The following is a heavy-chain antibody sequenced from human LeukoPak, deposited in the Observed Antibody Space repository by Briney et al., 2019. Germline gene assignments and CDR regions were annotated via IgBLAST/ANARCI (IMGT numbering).Heavy chain of an antibody. D-gene: IGHD3-3*01. Sequence: GGSLRLSCAASGFTFSSYGMQWVRQAPGKGLEWVAVIRYDGSNKYYADSVKGRFTISRDNSKNTLYLQMNSLRAEDTAVYYCARDFSATDYYDFWSGYAAFGYWGQGTLVTVSP. V-gene: IGHV3-33*08. CDR2: IRYDGSNK. CDR1: GFTFSSYG. CDR3: ARDFSATDYYDFWSGYAAFGY. J-gene: IGHJ4*02.